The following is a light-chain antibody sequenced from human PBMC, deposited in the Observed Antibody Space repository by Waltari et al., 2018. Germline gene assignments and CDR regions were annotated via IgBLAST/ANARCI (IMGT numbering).Light chain of an antibody. J-gene: IGKJ1*01. CDR3: QNHFRLPAT. CDR2: GAS. V-gene: IGKV3-20*01. Sequence: GTLSLSPGERATLSCRASQSISRYLAWYQQKPGQAPRLLIYGASTRATGTPDRFSGSGSGTDFSLPISRQQPEDPAVYYCQNHFRLPATFGXXTKVEIK. CDR1: QSISRY.